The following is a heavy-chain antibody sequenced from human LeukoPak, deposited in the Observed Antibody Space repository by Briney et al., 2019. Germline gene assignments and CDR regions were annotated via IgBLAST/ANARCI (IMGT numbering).Heavy chain of an antibody. CDR2: IKQDGSEK. Sequence: GGSLRLSCAASGFIFSNFPLHWVRQTPDKGLEWVANIKQDGSEKYYVDSVKGRFTISRDNAKNSLYLQMNSLRAEDTAVYYCARTGYSGYEPDAFDIWGQGTMVTVSS. J-gene: IGHJ3*02. D-gene: IGHD5-12*01. CDR1: GFIFSNFP. CDR3: ARTGYSGYEPDAFDI. V-gene: IGHV3-7*01.